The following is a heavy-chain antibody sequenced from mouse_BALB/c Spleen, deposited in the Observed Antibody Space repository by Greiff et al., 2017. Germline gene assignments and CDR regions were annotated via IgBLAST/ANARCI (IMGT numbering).Heavy chain of an antibody. J-gene: IGHJ4*01. CDR2: ISNGGGST. CDR1: GFTFSSYT. Sequence: EVKLMESGGGLVQPGGSLKLSCAASGFTFSSYTMSWVRQTPEKRLEWVAYISNGGGSTYYPDTVKGRFTISRDNAKNTLYLQMSSLKSEDTAMYYCARGSTMITEYAMDYWGQGTSVTVSS. D-gene: IGHD2-4*01. V-gene: IGHV5-12-2*01. CDR3: ARGSTMITEYAMDY.